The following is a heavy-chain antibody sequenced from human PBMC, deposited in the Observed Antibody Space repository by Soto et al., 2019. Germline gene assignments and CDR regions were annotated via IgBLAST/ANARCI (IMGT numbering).Heavy chain of an antibody. D-gene: IGHD3-16*01. CDR2: LYYSDNT. Sequence: SETLSLTCTVSGGSISPFYWSWVRQPPGKGLEWIGYLYYSDNTNYNPSRKSRVTISVDASKNQVSLRLTSVAAADTAVYYCARVGGVAARTFDYWGEGTVVTVSS. V-gene: IGHV4-59*01. CDR1: GGSISPFY. J-gene: IGHJ4*02. CDR3: ARVGGVAARTFDY.